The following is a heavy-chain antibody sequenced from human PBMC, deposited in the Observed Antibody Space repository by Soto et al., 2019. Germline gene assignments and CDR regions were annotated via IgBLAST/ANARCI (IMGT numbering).Heavy chain of an antibody. Sequence: QVQLVESGGGVVQPGRSLRLSCAASGFTFSSYGMHWVRQAPGKGLEWVAVLSFDGSNKYYADSVKGRFTISRDNSKSTLYLQMNSLIAEDTAVYYCAKDRRPNYYYGMDVWGQGTTVTVSS. CDR3: AKDRRPNYYYGMDV. CDR2: LSFDGSNK. J-gene: IGHJ6*02. V-gene: IGHV3-30*18. CDR1: GFTFSSYG. D-gene: IGHD6-25*01.